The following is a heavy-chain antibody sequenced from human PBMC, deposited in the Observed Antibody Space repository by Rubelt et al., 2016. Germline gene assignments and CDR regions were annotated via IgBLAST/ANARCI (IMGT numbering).Heavy chain of an antibody. CDR1: GGSISSSSYY. CDR2: IYYSGST. Sequence: QLQLQESGPGLVKPSETLSLTCTVSGGSISSSSYYWGWIRQPPGKGLEWIGSIYYSGSTYYNPDLKSRVTRSVDTSKNQGYRKLSSVTAADTAVYYCARVRYGDGYNFLDYWGQGTLVTVSS. J-gene: IGHJ4*02. D-gene: IGHD5-24*01. CDR3: ARVRYGDGYNFLDY. V-gene: IGHV4-39*01.